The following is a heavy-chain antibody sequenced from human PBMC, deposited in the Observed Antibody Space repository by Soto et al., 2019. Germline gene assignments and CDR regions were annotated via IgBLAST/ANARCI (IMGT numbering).Heavy chain of an antibody. CDR1: GFTFRHYW. Sequence: EVQVVESGGGSVQPGGSLRLSCTASGFTFRHYWMHWVRQAPGKGLVWVSRITTDGSGTDYADSVKGRFTIYRDNAKNTVYLQMNSLRAEDTAVYYCAREGESGWYFDLWGRDTLVTVSS. J-gene: IGHJ2*01. V-gene: IGHV3-74*01. CDR3: AREGESGWYFDL. CDR2: ITTDGSGT. D-gene: IGHD3-10*01.